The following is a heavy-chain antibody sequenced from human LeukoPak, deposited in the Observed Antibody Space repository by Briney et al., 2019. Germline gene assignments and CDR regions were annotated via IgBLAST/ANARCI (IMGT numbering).Heavy chain of an antibody. Sequence: GGSLTLTCSASGFTFSYYAIHWVRQAQGKGLEWVALIWTDGSNKYYADSVKGRITTSRDNSKNTVYLQMNSLRAEDTAVYYCARELFGSGSCPDGWGQRTLVTVSS. V-gene: IGHV3-33*01. CDR2: IWTDGSNK. D-gene: IGHD3-10*01. CDR1: GFTFSYYA. J-gene: IGHJ4*02. CDR3: ARELFGSGSCPDG.